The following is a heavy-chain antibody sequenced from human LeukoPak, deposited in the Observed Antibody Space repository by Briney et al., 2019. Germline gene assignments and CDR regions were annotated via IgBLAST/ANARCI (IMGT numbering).Heavy chain of an antibody. J-gene: IGHJ4*02. CDR2: IYTSGST. V-gene: IGHV4-4*07. D-gene: IGHD3-22*01. Sequence: SETLSLTCTVSGGSISSYYWSWIRQPAGKGLECIGRIYTSGSTNYNPSLKSRVTMSVDTSKNQFSLKLSSVTAADTAVYYCARDREPSYYYDSSGYSFDYWGQGTLVTVSS. CDR3: ARDREPSYYYDSSGYSFDY. CDR1: GGSISSYY.